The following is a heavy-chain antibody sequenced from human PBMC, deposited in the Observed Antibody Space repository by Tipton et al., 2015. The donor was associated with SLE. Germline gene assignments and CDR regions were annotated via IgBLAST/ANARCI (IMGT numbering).Heavy chain of an antibody. D-gene: IGHD6-25*01. J-gene: IGHJ4*02. CDR1: GFTISNYD. V-gene: IGHV3-13*01. CDR3: ARGAAARQHHPPED. Sequence: SLRLSCAASGFTISNYDMHWVRQVTGKGLEWVSAVGTGGDTYYADSVKGRFTISRDNTKNSLNLQMYGLRAGDTAVYFCARGAAARQHHPPEDWGQGTLVSVSS. CDR2: VGTGGDT.